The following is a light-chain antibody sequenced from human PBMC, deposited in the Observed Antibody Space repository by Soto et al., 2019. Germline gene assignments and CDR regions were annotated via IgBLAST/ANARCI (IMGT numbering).Light chain of an antibody. CDR3: CTHVRNYPFWV. J-gene: IGLJ3*02. V-gene: IGLV2-11*01. CDR1: SSDVGGYNY. CDR2: DVS. Sequence: QSALAQPRSVSGSPGQSVTISCTGNSSDVGGYNYVSWYQQHPGKVPKVIIYDVSRRPSGVPDRFSGSKSGNTASLTISGLQAEDEADYRCCTHVRNYPFWVFGGGTKLTFL.